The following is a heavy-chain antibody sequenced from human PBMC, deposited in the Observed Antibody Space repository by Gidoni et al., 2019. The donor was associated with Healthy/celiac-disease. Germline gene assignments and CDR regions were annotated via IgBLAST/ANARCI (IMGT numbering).Heavy chain of an antibody. CDR1: GYSFTSYW. J-gene: IGHJ5*02. CDR2: IDPSDSYT. V-gene: IGHV5-10-1*03. D-gene: IGHD6-19*01. CDR3: ARRYSSGWGYNWFDP. Sequence: EVQLVQSGAEVKKPGESLRISCKGSGYSFTSYWISWVRQMHGKGLEWMGRIDPSDSYTNYSPSFQGHVTISADKSISTAYLQWSSLKASDTAMYYCARRYSSGWGYNWFDPWGQGTLVTVSS.